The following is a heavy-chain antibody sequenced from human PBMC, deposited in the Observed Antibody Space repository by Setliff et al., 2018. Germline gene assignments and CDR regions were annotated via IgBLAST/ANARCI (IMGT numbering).Heavy chain of an antibody. D-gene: IGHD1-7*01. J-gene: IGHJ4*02. V-gene: IGHV3-23*01. CDR1: GFTFSNYA. Sequence: GGSLRLSCAASGFTFSNYAMNWVRQAPGKGLEWVSVISDSGGTTYYADSVKGRFTISRGNSKNTLYLQMNSLRAEDTAVYYCAKKLPGVRYFDYCGQGTLVTVSS. CDR3: AKKLPGVRYFDY. CDR2: ISDSGGTT.